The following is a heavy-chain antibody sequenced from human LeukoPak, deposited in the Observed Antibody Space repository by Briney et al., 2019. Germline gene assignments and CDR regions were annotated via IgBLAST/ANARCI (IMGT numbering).Heavy chain of an antibody. D-gene: IGHD3-22*01. CDR2: IYHSGST. J-gene: IGHJ4*02. V-gene: IGHV4-4*02. Sequence: SETLSLTCAVSGGSISSSNWWSWVRQPPGKGLEWIGEIYHSGSTNYNPSLKSRATISVDKSKNQLSLKLSSVTAADTAVYYCARETPPGYYDSSGYSMFDYWGQGTLVTVSS. CDR1: GGSISSSNW. CDR3: ARETPPGYYDSSGYSMFDY.